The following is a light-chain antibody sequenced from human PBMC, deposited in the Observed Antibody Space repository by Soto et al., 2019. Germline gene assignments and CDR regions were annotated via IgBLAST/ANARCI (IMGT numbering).Light chain of an antibody. CDR1: RSISTY. V-gene: IGKV3-11*01. CDR2: DVS. Sequence: EIVLTQSPATLSLSPGDRATLSCRASRSISTYLNWYQQKPGQAPRLLIFDVSNRAPGIPARFSGSGSGTDFTLTISSLEPEDFAVYYCQQRSNWPPFTFGPGTIVDIK. J-gene: IGKJ3*01. CDR3: QQRSNWPPFT.